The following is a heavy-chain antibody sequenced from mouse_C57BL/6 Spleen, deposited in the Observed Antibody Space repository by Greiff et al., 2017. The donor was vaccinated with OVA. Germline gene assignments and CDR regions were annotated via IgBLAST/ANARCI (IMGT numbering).Heavy chain of an antibody. J-gene: IGHJ4*01. Sequence: EVMLVESGGDLVKPGGSLKLSCAASGFTFSSYGMSWVRQTPDQRLEWVATISSGGSYTYYPDSVKGRFTISRDNAKNTLYLQMSSLKSEDTAMDYCARQWIYDGLYAMDYWGQGTSVTVSS. D-gene: IGHD2-3*01. CDR2: ISSGGSYT. CDR1: GFTFSSYG. V-gene: IGHV5-6*01. CDR3: ARQWIYDGLYAMDY.